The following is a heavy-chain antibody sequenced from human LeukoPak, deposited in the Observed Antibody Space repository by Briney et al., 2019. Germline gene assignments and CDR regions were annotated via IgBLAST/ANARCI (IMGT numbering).Heavy chain of an antibody. Sequence: SGPTMVNPTQTLTLTCTFSGFSLSTSGDGVGWIRQPPGKALERLALIYWDDDKRYSPSLKSRLTITKDTSKNQVVLTMTNMEPVHTATYYCAHRQQQCLGEYHPSPYFDCAGQGSLVSVSS. CDR1: GFSLSTSGDG. CDR2: IYWDDDK. D-gene: IGHD3-16*01. V-gene: IGHV2-5*02. J-gene: IGHJ4*02. CDR3: AHRQQQCLGEYHPSPYFDC.